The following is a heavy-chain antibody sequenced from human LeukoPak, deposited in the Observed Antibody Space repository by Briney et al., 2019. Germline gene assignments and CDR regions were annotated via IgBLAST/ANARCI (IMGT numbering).Heavy chain of an antibody. Sequence: SETLSLTCTVSGGSISGYYWSWIRQPPGKGLEWIGYIYYSGSTNYNPSLKSRVTISVDTSKNQFSLKLSSVTAADTAVYYCARHCGGYYNYYYGMDVWGQGTTVTVSS. V-gene: IGHV4-59*08. D-gene: IGHD3-3*01. CDR1: GGSISGYY. J-gene: IGHJ6*02. CDR2: IYYSGST. CDR3: ARHCGGYYNYYYGMDV.